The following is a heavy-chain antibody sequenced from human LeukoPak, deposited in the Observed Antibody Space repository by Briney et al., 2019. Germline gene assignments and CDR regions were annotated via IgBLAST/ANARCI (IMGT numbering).Heavy chain of an antibody. CDR3: TTDSGYDYGLDY. D-gene: IGHD5-12*01. Sequence: KPGGSLRLSCAASGFTFSNAWMSWVRQAPGKGLEWVGRIKSKTDGGTTDYAAPVKGRFTISRDDSKNTLYLQMNSLKTEDTAVYYCTTDSGYDYGLDYWGQGTQVIVSS. CDR1: GFTFSNAW. J-gene: IGHJ4*02. CDR2: IKSKTDGGTT. V-gene: IGHV3-15*01.